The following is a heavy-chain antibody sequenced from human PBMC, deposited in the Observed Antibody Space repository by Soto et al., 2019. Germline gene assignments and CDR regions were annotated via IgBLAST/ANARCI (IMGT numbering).Heavy chain of an antibody. CDR1: GGSFSGYC. Sequence: AETLSLTCAVYGGSFSGYCWHWIRQPPGMGLEWIGEINHSGSTNYNPSVKSRATIAVDTSKHQFSLKLSAVTAADTAVYYCARGHLDYDFWSGYPPLGMDVWGQGTTVTVSS. V-gene: IGHV4-34*01. D-gene: IGHD3-3*01. J-gene: IGHJ6*02. CDR2: INHSGST. CDR3: ARGHLDYDFWSGYPPLGMDV.